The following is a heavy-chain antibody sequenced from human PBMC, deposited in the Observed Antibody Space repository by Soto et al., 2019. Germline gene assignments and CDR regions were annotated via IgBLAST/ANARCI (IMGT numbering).Heavy chain of an antibody. J-gene: IGHJ4*02. V-gene: IGHV5-51*01. Sequence: GESLKISCKGSGYNFAGYWIAWVRQMPGKGLELMGIIYPSDSDTRYRPSFQGQVTISADKSISSAYLQWSRLRASDTAMYYCARGGVATRTLDYWGQGPPVTASS. D-gene: IGHD3-3*01. CDR2: IYPSDSDT. CDR3: ARGGVATRTLDY. CDR1: GYNFAGYW.